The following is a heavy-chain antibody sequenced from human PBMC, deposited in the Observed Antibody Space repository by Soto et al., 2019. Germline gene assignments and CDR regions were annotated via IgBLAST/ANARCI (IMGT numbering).Heavy chain of an antibody. CDR1: GASITSYY. CDR3: ARVWGGAFDI. CDR2: IYYSGST. J-gene: IGHJ3*02. Sequence: SETLSLTRTVSGASITSYYWSWSRQPPGKGLEWIGYIYYSGSTNYNPSPKSRVTISVDTSKNQFSLKLRSVTAADTAVYYCARVWGGAFDIWGQGTMVTVSS. V-gene: IGHV4-59*01. D-gene: IGHD3-10*01.